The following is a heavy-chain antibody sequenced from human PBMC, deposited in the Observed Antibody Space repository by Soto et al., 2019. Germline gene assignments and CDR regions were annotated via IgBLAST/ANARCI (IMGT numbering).Heavy chain of an antibody. V-gene: IGHV3-7*03. Sequence: PVGSLRLSCAASGFTFSSYWMSWVRQAPGKGLEWVANIKQDGSEKYYVDSVKGRFTISRDNAKNSLYLQMNSLRAEDTAVYYCARLDYYDSSAPEDYWGQGTLVTVSS. CDR2: IKQDGSEK. CDR3: ARLDYYDSSAPEDY. D-gene: IGHD3-22*01. J-gene: IGHJ4*02. CDR1: GFTFSSYW.